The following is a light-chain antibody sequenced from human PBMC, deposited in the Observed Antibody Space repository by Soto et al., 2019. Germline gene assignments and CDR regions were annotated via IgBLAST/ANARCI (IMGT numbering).Light chain of an antibody. CDR1: ESISTW. CDR3: QQYSRLWS. CDR2: GAS. Sequence: DIKMKQSPSSLAASVGDRVTITCLASESISTWLAWYQQKPGKAPKLLIYGASSLESGVPPRFSGDGSGTEFTLTISSLQRDDFGIYYCQQYSRLWSFGQGTKVDIK. V-gene: IGKV1-5*03. J-gene: IGKJ1*01.